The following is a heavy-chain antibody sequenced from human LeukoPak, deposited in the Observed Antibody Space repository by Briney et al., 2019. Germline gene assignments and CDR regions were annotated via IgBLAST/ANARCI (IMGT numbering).Heavy chain of an antibody. V-gene: IGHV4-59*10. D-gene: IGHD5-12*01. CDR2: IHTSGST. CDR3: ARQGGSAYGFYYYYYYMDV. CDR1: GGSFSGYY. J-gene: IGHJ6*03. Sequence: SETLSLTCAVYGGSFSGYYWSWIRQSAGKGLEWIGRIHTSGSTNYNPSLKSRVTMSVDTSKNQFSLKLSSVTAADTAIYYCARQGGSAYGFYYYYYYMDVWGKGTTVTISS.